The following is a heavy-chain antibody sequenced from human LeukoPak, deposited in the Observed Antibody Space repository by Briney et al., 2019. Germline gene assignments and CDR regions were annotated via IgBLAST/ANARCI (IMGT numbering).Heavy chain of an antibody. J-gene: IGHJ4*02. V-gene: IGHV3-30*18. Sequence: GGSLRLSCAASGFTFSSYGMHWVRQAPGKGLEWVAVISYDGSNKYYADSVKGRFTISRDNSKNTLYLQMNSLRAEDTAVYYCAKVREASFYSSSWYYFDYWGQGTLVTVSS. D-gene: IGHD6-13*01. CDR2: ISYDGSNK. CDR1: GFTFSSYG. CDR3: AKVREASFYSSSWYYFDY.